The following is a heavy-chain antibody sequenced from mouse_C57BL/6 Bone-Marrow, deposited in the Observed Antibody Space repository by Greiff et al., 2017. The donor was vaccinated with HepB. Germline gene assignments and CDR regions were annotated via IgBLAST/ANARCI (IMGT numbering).Heavy chain of an antibody. CDR3: ARSITTVVEPFAY. CDR1: GYTFTSYW. J-gene: IGHJ3*01. D-gene: IGHD1-1*01. CDR2: INPSSGYT. V-gene: IGHV1-7*01. Sequence: VQLQQSGAELAKPGASVKLSCKASGYTFTSYWMHWVKQRPGQGLEWIGYINPSSGYTKYNQKFKDKATLTADKSSSTAYMQLSSLTYEDSAVYYCARSITTVVEPFAYWGQGTLVTVSA.